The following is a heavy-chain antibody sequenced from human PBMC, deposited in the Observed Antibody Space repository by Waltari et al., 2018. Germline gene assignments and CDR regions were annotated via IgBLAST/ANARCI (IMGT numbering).Heavy chain of an antibody. CDR3: ARDLPRYFDHPPGYYYGMDV. D-gene: IGHD3-9*01. J-gene: IGHJ6*02. Sequence: QVQLVESGGGVVQPGRSLRLPCAASGFTFSSYAMHWVRQAQARGLRWVAVISYDGSNKYYADSVKGRFTISRDNSKNTLYLQMNSLRAEDTAVYYCARDLPRYFDHPPGYYYGMDVWGQGTTVTVSS. CDR1: GFTFSSYA. CDR2: ISYDGSNK. V-gene: IGHV3-30-3*01.